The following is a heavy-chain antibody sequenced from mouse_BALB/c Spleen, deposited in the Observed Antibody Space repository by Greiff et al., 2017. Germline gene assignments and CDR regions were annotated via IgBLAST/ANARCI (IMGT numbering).Heavy chain of an antibody. J-gene: IGHJ4*01. V-gene: IGHV1S137*01. CDR1: GYTFTDYA. CDR3: ARSWDYAMDY. CDR2: ISTYYGDA. Sequence: QVQLKESGAELVRPGVSVKISCKGSGYTFTDYAMHWVKQSHAKSLEWIGVISTYYGDASYNQKFKGKATMTVDKSSSTAYMELARLTSEDSAIYYCARSWDYAMDYWGQGTSVTVSS.